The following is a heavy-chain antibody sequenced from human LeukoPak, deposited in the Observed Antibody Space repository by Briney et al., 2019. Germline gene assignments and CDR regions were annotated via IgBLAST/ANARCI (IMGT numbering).Heavy chain of an antibody. V-gene: IGHV3-53*01. CDR2: IYSGGST. J-gene: IGHJ6*02. Sequence: GGSLRLSCAASGFTVSTNYMSWVRQAPGKGLEWVSTIYSGGSTYYADSVKGRFTISRDNSKNTLYVQMNSLRAEDTAVYYCARSPYSYYYGMDVWGQGTTVTVSS. CDR3: ARSPYSYYYGMDV. CDR1: GFTVSTNY.